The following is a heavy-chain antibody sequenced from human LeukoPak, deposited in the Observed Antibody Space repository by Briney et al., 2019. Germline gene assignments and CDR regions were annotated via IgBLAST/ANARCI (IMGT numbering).Heavy chain of an antibody. Sequence: GGSLRLSCAASGFTFSSYAMHWVRQAPGKGLEWVAVISYDGSNKYYADSVKGGFTISRDNSKNTLYLQMNSLRAEDTAVYYCARAYDFPPYYYYYMDVWGKGTTVTVSS. V-gene: IGHV3-30-3*01. CDR2: ISYDGSNK. CDR3: ARAYDFPPYYYYYMDV. J-gene: IGHJ6*03. CDR1: GFTFSSYA. D-gene: IGHD3-3*01.